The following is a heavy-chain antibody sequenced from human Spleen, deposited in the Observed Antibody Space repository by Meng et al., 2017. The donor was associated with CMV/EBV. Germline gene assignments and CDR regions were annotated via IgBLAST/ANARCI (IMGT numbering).Heavy chain of an antibody. Sequence: ASVQVSCKASGYTFTGQYMHWVRQAPGQGLKWMGWINTNNGGTNYAQKFQGRVTMTTDTSISTAYMELSRLRSDDTALYYCSRVGGYCTATSCLGTMDVWGQGTTVTVSS. CDR3: SRVGGYCTATSCLGTMDV. CDR2: INTNNGGT. CDR1: GYTFTGQY. V-gene: IGHV1-2*02. J-gene: IGHJ6*02. D-gene: IGHD2-2*01.